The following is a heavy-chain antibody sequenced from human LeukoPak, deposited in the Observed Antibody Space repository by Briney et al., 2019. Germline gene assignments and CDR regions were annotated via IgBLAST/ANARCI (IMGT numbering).Heavy chain of an antibody. Sequence: GSLRLSCAASGFAFSTYAMSWVRQAPGKGLEWVSVISASGGSTYYADSVKGRFTISRDNSKNTLYLQMNNLRAEDTAIYYCAKTHSSSWHPLDFWGQGALVTASS. D-gene: IGHD6-13*01. J-gene: IGHJ4*02. V-gene: IGHV3-23*01. CDR3: AKTHSSSWHPLDF. CDR1: GFAFSTYA. CDR2: ISASGGST.